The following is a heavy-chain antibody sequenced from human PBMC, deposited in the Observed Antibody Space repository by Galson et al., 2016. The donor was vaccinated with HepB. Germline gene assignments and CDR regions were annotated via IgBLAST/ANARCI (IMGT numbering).Heavy chain of an antibody. V-gene: IGHV4-4*02. D-gene: IGHD6-19*01. Sequence: SETLSLTCAVSGDSISSDNWWTWVRQPPGKGLEWIGEISHSGSTNYDPSLQSRVTISLDKSKNQFSLRVTSVTAADTAVYYCARAGIEVARTFDYWGQGTLVTVSS. CDR2: ISHSGST. J-gene: IGHJ4*02. CDR3: ARAGIEVARTFDY. CDR1: GDSISSDNW.